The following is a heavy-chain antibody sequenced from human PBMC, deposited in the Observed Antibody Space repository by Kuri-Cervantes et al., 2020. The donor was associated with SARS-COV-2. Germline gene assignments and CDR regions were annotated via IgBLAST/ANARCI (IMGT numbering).Heavy chain of an antibody. Sequence: SVKVSCKASGGTFSSYAISWVRQAPGQGLEWMGGIIPIFGIANYAQKFQGRVTITADKSTSTAYMELSSLRSEDTAVYYCAKTRVGGYCTGGVCSEANWFDPWGQGTLVTVSS. CDR3: AKTRVGGYCTGGVCSEANWFDP. CDR1: GGTFSSYA. CDR2: IIPIFGIA. J-gene: IGHJ5*02. V-gene: IGHV1-69*10. D-gene: IGHD2-8*02.